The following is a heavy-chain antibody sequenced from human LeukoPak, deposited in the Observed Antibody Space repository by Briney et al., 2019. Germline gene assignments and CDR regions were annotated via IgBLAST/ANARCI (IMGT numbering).Heavy chain of an antibody. Sequence: GGSLRLSCAASGFTISNYHINWVRQAPGWGLEWVAAIIHTGVATYYADSVKGRFTLSRDNSENMVHLQMNSLRVDDTAVYFCVRDPLDRSGNDQGAFWGQGALVTVSS. J-gene: IGHJ4*02. CDR3: VRDPLDRSGNDQGAF. CDR1: GFTISNYH. CDR2: IIHTGVAT. D-gene: IGHD3-22*01. V-gene: IGHV3-23*01.